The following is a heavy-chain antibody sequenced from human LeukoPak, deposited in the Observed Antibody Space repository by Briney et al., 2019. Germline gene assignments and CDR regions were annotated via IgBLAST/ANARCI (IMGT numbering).Heavy chain of an antibody. CDR2: IYNRGST. CDR3: ARSSPPTYYYYYYMDV. Sequence: SETLSLTRAVYGGSFSGYYWSWIRQPPGKGLEWIGYIYNRGSTNYNPSLKSRVTISVDTSKNQFSLKLSSVTAADTAVYYCARSSPPTYYYYYYMDVWGKGTTVTVSS. J-gene: IGHJ6*03. V-gene: IGHV4-59*01. CDR1: GGSFSGYY. D-gene: IGHD6-13*01.